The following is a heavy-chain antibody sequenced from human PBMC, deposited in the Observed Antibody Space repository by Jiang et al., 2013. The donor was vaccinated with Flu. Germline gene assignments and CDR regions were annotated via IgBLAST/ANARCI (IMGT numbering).Heavy chain of an antibody. V-gene: IGHV4-59*08. CDR3: ASVYGMDV. CDR2: IYYSGST. J-gene: IGHJ6*02. CDR1: GGSISSYY. Sequence: GLVKPSETLSLTCTVSGGSISSYYWSWIRQPPGKGLEWIGYIYYSGSTNYNPSLKSRVTISVDTSKNQFSLKLSSVTAADTAVYYCASVYGMDVWGQGTTVTVSS.